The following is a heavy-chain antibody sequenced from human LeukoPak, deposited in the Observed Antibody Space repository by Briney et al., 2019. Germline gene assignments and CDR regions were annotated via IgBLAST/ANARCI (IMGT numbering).Heavy chain of an antibody. J-gene: IGHJ4*02. V-gene: IGHV3-48*03. CDR3: ARNGDGHFDY. CDR2: ISSSGSSI. Sequence: PGGSLRLSCAASGFTFSSYEMNWVRQAPGKGLEWVSYISSSGSSIYYADSVKGRFTISRDNAKNSLYLQMNSLRAEDTAVYNCARNGDGHFDYWGQGTLVTVSS. D-gene: IGHD7-27*01. CDR1: GFTFSSYE.